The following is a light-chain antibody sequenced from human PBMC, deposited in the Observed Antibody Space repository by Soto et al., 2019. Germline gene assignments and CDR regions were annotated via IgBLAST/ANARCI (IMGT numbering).Light chain of an antibody. J-gene: IGKJ1*01. CDR1: QSISKL. CDR3: QQYNSYPWT. V-gene: IGKV1-5*01. CDR2: DAS. Sequence: DIQMTQSRSTLSASVGDRVTITCGASQSISKLLAGYQQSPGEAPKLRIYDASSLESGVPSRFSGSASGTEFILTISSLQPGDFSTYYCQQYNSYPWTFGQGTKWIS.